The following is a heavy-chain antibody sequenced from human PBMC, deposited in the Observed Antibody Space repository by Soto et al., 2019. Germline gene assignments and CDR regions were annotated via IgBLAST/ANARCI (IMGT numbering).Heavy chain of an antibody. CDR3: DQTTPSIHWFDP. CDR1: GFTFSSYD. D-gene: IGHD1-1*01. V-gene: IGHV3-23*01. CDR2: ISAGGGNT. Sequence: EVQLLESGGGLVQPGGSLRLSCAASGFTFSSYDMSWVRQAPGKGLEWVSAISAGGGNTYYRDSVKGRFTISRDNSKNTLYLQMNSLRAEDTAVYFCDQTTPSIHWFDPWGQGTLFTVSS. J-gene: IGHJ5*02.